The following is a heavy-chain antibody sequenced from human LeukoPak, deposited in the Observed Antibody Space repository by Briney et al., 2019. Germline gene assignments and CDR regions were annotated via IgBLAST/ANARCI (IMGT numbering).Heavy chain of an antibody. Sequence: PSETLSLTCTVSGGSISSYYWSWIRQPPGKGLEWIGYIYYSGSTNYNPSLKSRVTISVDTSKNQFSLKLSSVTAADTAVYYCARRGYSGYLNAFDIWGQGTMVTVSS. CDR2: IYYSGST. J-gene: IGHJ3*02. V-gene: IGHV4-59*01. D-gene: IGHD5-12*01. CDR1: GGSISSYY. CDR3: ARRGYSGYLNAFDI.